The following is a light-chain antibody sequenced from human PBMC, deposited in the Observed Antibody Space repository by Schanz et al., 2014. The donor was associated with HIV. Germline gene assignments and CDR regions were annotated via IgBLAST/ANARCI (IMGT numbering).Light chain of an antibody. Sequence: EIVLTQSPATLSLSPGERATLSCRASQSVSSYLAWYQQKPGQAPRLLIYGASSRATGIPDRFSGSGSGTDFTLTISSLQSEDFGVFYCQQYSSWPLTFGGGTKVEI. CDR2: GAS. J-gene: IGKJ4*01. V-gene: IGKV3-11*01. CDR3: QQYSSWPLT. CDR1: QSVSSY.